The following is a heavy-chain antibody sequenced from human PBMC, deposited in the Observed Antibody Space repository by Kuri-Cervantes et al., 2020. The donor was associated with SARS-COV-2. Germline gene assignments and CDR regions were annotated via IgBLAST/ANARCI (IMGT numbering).Heavy chain of an antibody. CDR3: ARDRPYYYGSGSDVDAFDI. Sequence: SETLSLTCTVSGGSISSGDYYWSWIRQPPGKGLEWIGYIYYSGSTYYNPSLKSRVTISVDTSKNQFSLKLSSVTAADTAVYYCARDRPYYYGSGSDVDAFDIWGQGTMVTVSS. CDR2: IYYSGST. J-gene: IGHJ3*02. V-gene: IGHV4-30-4*01. D-gene: IGHD3-10*01. CDR1: GGSISSGDYY.